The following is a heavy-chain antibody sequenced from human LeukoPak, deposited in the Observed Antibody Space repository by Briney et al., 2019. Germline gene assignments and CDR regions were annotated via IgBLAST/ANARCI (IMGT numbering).Heavy chain of an antibody. CDR3: AIQYYYDSSGYYHFDY. CDR2: INPNSGGT. J-gene: IGHJ4*02. V-gene: IGHV1-2*04. D-gene: IGHD3-22*01. Sequence: ASVKVSCKASGYTFTGYYMHWVRQAPGQGLEWMGWINPNSGGTNYAQKFQGWVTMTRDTSISTAYMELSRLRSDDTAVYYCAIQYYYDSSGYYHFDYWGQGTLVTVSS. CDR1: GYTFTGYY.